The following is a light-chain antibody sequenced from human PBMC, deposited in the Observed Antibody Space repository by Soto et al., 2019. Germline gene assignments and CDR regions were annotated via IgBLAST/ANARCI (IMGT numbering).Light chain of an antibody. Sequence: QSVLTQPRSVSGSPGQSVSISCTGTSSDVGVYDSVSWYQQHPGKAPKVMIFDVTKRPSGVPDRFSGSKSANTASLTISGLQAEDEADYYCCSYAGTYTYVFGTGTKVTV. CDR3: CSYAGTYTYV. J-gene: IGLJ1*01. V-gene: IGLV2-11*01. CDR2: DVT. CDR1: SSDVGVYDS.